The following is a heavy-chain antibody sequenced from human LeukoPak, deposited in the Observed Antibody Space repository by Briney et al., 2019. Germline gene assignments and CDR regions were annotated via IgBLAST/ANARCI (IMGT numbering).Heavy chain of an antibody. CDR3: TKGFHDSGSSLSALDH. Sequence: GGSLRLSCAASGFTFSSYGMSWVRQAPGKGLQWVSGISVSGGTTHYADSVKGRFTTSRDNSKHTLYLQMNSLRAEDTALYYCTKGFHDSGSSLSALDHWGQGTLVTVSS. V-gene: IGHV3-23*01. D-gene: IGHD3-10*01. CDR2: ISVSGGTT. CDR1: GFTFSSYG. J-gene: IGHJ4*02.